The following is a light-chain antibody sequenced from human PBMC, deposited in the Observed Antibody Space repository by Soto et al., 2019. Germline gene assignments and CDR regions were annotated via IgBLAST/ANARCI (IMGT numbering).Light chain of an antibody. CDR3: CSYAGSYVV. V-gene: IGLV2-11*01. J-gene: IGLJ2*01. Sequence: QSVLTQPRSVSGSPGQSVAISCTGTSSDVGGHSYVSWYQHHPGEAPKLIIYDFTKRPSGVPDRLSGSKSGNTASLTISGLQAEDEGDYYCCSYAGSYVVFGGGTKLTVL. CDR1: SSDVGGHSY. CDR2: DFT.